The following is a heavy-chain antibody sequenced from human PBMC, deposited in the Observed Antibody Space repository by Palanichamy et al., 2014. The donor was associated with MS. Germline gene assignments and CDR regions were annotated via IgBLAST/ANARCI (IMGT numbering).Heavy chain of an antibody. D-gene: IGHD6-13*01. J-gene: IGHJ6*02. Sequence: QVQLQESGPGLVKPSETLSLTCTVSGGSISSYYWSWIRQPPGKGLEWIGYIYYSGSTNYNPSLKSRVTISVDTSKNQFSLKLSSVTAADTAVYYCARHPSSSSYYYYGMDVWGQGTTVTVSS. CDR3: ARHPSSSSYYYYGMDV. CDR1: GGSISSYY. CDR2: IYYSGST. V-gene: IGHV4-59*08.